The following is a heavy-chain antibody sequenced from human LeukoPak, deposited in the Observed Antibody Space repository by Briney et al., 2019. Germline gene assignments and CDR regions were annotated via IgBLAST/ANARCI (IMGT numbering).Heavy chain of an antibody. CDR1: GGSISSHY. J-gene: IGHJ4*02. CDR3: AREQNYYGSVTSFDY. CDR2: IYYSGST. D-gene: IGHD3-10*01. V-gene: IGHV4-59*11. Sequence: SETLSLACTVSGGSISSHYWSWIRQPPGKGLGWIGYIYYSGSTDYNPSLKSRVTMSVDKSKNQFSLKLTSVTAADTAMYYCAREQNYYGSVTSFDYWGQGTLGTVSS.